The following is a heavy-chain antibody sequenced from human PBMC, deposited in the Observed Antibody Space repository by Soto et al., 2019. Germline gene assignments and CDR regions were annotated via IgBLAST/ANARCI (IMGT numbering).Heavy chain of an antibody. Sequence: PGESLKISCTASGYSFASYWIGWVCHKQGKGLEWMGVIYPGDSETTYSPSFEGLVIISVDRSRGTAFLEWSSLKASVTAMYYCARPGAPTDTVVYDFWGQGTRVTVSS. CDR1: GYSFASYW. J-gene: IGHJ4*02. CDR3: ARPGAPTDTVVYDF. CDR2: IYPGDSET. V-gene: IGHV5-51*01. D-gene: IGHD5-18*01.